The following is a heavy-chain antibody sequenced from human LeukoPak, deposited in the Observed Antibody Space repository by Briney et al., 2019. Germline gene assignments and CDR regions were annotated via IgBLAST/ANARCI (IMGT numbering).Heavy chain of an antibody. J-gene: IGHJ4*02. D-gene: IGHD6-13*01. CDR1: GYTPTELS. V-gene: IGHV1-24*01. CDR3: ATGLSSSWTQFDY. Sequence: EASVKVSCKVSGYTPTELSMHWVRQAPGKGLEWMGGFDPEDGETIYAQKFQGRVTMTEDTSTDTAYMELSSLRSEDTAVYYCATGLSSSWTQFDYWGQGTLVTVSS. CDR2: FDPEDGET.